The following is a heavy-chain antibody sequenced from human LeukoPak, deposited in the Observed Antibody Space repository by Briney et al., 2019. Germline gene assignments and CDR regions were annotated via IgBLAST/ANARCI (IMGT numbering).Heavy chain of an antibody. CDR1: GYTFTSYA. CDR3: AREYSSSWYFNWFDL. J-gene: IGHJ5*02. D-gene: IGHD6-13*01. Sequence: ASVKVSCKASGYTFTSYAMNWVRQAPGQGLEWMGWINTNTGNPTYAQGFTGRFVFSSDTSVSTAYLQISSLKAEDTAVYYCAREYSSSWYFNWFDLWGQGTLVTVSS. CDR2: INTNTGNP. V-gene: IGHV7-4-1*02.